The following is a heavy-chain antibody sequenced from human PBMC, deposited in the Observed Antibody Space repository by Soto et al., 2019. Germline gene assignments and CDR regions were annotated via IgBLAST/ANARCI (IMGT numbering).Heavy chain of an antibody. D-gene: IGHD3-10*01. CDR2: IYWDDEE. J-gene: IGHJ4*02. Sequence: QITLMESGPSLVTPTQTLTLTCSFSGFSLTTDGVGVGWVRQPPGEALVWIALIYWDDEERYSPSLKTRLTITKDPAKNQVALIMTIMDPVDTATYYCAHSRNLITEDAQVGDFDYWCQRTPVTVSS. V-gene: IGHV2-5*02. CDR1: GFSLTTDGVG. CDR3: AHSRNLITEDAQVGDFDY.